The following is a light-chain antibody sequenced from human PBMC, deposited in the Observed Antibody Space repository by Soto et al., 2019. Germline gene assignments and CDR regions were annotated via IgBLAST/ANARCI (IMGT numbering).Light chain of an antibody. CDR3: SSYTSSSTLV. CDR1: SSDVGGYNY. V-gene: IGLV2-14*01. J-gene: IGLJ1*01. Sequence: QSVLTRRASVSGSPGQSITISCTGTSSDVGGYNYVSWYQQHPGKAPKLMIYEVSNRPSGVSNRFSGSKSGDTASLTISGLQAEDEADYYCSSYTSSSTLVFGTGTKVTV. CDR2: EVS.